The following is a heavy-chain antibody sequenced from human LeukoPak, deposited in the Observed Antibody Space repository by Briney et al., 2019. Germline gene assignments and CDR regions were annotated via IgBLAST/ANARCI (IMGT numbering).Heavy chain of an antibody. Sequence: PGGSLRLSCAASGFTFSDYWMTWVRQAPGKGLEWVANIKQDGSEKDYVDSVKGRFTISRDNAKNSLYLQMDSVRVEDTAVYYCARKGGYSSGYYYWGQGTLVTVSS. CDR1: GFTFSDYW. CDR2: IKQDGSEK. J-gene: IGHJ4*02. V-gene: IGHV3-7*01. D-gene: IGHD3-22*01. CDR3: ARKGGYSSGYYY.